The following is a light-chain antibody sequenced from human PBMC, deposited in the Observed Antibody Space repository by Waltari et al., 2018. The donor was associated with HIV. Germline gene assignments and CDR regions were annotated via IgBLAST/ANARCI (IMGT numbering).Light chain of an antibody. CDR2: DAS. V-gene: IGKV3D-20*01. J-gene: IGKJ2*01. CDR3: QQYGSTPPYT. CDR1: QSVRSSY. Sequence: EIVLTQSPGTLSLSPGDRATLSCGASQSVRSSYLAWYQKKPGLAPRLLIYDASSRATGIPDRFSGSGSGTHFTLTISRVEPEDFAVYYCQQYGSTPPYTFGPGTKLEIK.